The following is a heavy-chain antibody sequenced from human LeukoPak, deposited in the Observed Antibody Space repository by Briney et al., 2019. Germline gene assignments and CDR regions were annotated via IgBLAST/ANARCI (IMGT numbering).Heavy chain of an antibody. J-gene: IGHJ6*03. CDR2: IKQDGSEK. Sequence: GGSLRLSCVASGFTFSSRDWMTWVRQAPGKGLEWVANIKQDGSEKNYVDSVKGRFTISRDNAKNSVDLQMNSLRVEDTAVYYCARVAAAGTGIFGKFYYSMDIWGKGTTVTISS. D-gene: IGHD6-13*01. CDR3: ARVAAAGTGIFGKFYYSMDI. CDR1: GFTFSSRDW. V-gene: IGHV3-7*01.